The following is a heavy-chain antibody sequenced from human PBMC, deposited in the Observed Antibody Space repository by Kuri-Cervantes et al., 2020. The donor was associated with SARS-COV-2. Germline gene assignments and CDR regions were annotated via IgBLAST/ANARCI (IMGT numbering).Heavy chain of an antibody. CDR1: GYTFTSYG. V-gene: IGHV1-18*01. J-gene: IGHJ6*03. CDR3: ARGCGEVYYDFWSGRRDYYYMDV. CDR2: ISAYNGNT. Sequence: ASVKVSCKASGYTFTSYGISWVRQAPGQGLEWMGWISAYNGNTNYAQKLQGRVTMTTDTSTSTAYMELSNLRSEDTAVYYCARGCGEVYYDFWSGRRDYYYMDVWGKGTTVTVSS. D-gene: IGHD3-3*01.